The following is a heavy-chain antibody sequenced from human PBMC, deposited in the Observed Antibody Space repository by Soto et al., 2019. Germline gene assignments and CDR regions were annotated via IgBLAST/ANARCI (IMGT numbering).Heavy chain of an antibody. V-gene: IGHV3-9*01. CDR1: GFTLDDYT. CDR2: VGWNGGDI. CDR3: AKERAVVVPVSKSYFHYYGLDV. D-gene: IGHD2-2*01. J-gene: IGHJ6*02. Sequence: PGGSLRLSCAVSGFTLDDYTMHWVRQAPGKGLEWVSGVGWNGGDIVYADSVKGRFTVSRDNTRNSLYLEVNSLTTEDTAIYFCAKERAVVVPVSKSYFHYYGLDVWGQGTTVTVSS.